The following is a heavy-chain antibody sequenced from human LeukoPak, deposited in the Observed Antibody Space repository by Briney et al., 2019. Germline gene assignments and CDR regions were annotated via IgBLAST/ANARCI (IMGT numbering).Heavy chain of an antibody. Sequence: SETLSLTCTVSGGSVSSDHWIWIRQPPGKGLGWIGYIYYSGSTNYNPSLKSRVTISVDTSKNQFSLKLSSVTAADTAVYYCARRTYGSGSYFGFGNWFDPWGQGTLVTVSS. CDR1: GGSVSSDH. CDR2: IYYSGST. CDR3: ARRTYGSGSYFGFGNWFDP. D-gene: IGHD3-10*01. V-gene: IGHV4-59*08. J-gene: IGHJ5*02.